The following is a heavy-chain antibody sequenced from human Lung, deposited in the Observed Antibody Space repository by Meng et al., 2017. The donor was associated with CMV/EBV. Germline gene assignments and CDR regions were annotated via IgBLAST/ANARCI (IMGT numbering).Heavy chain of an antibody. CDR3: ARDRASIAAPGDYYYGMDV. D-gene: IGHD6-6*01. V-gene: IGHV1-69*05. CDR2: IIPIFGTA. Sequence: SVKVSCKASGGTFSSYAISWVRQYPGQGLEWMGGIIPIFGTANYAQKFQGRVTITTDESTSTAYMELSSLRSEDTAVYYCARDRASIAAPGDYYYGMDVWGQGTTFTVSS. J-gene: IGHJ6*02. CDR1: GGTFSSYA.